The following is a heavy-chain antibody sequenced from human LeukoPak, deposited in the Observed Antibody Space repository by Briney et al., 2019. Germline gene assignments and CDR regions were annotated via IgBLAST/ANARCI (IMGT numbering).Heavy chain of an antibody. Sequence: PGGSLRLSCAASGFTFSSYAMSWVRQIPGKGLEWVSSISSSSSYIYYADSVKGRFTISRDNAKNSLYLQMNSLRAEDTAVYYCASTYYDILTGYFQGFDYWGQGTLVTVSS. V-gene: IGHV3-21*01. CDR3: ASTYYDILTGYFQGFDY. D-gene: IGHD3-9*01. CDR1: GFTFSSYA. J-gene: IGHJ4*02. CDR2: ISSSSSYI.